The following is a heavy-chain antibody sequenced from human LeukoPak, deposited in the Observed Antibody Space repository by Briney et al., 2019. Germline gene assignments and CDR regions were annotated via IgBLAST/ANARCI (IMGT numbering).Heavy chain of an antibody. D-gene: IGHD3-10*01. V-gene: IGHV4-59*08. CDR3: ARFGITVVRGGKYYFDY. Sequence: SETLSLTCTVSGGSISNYYWSWIRQPPVKGLEWIGHIYYSGATKYNPSLKSRITISVDTSKNQFSLMLSSVTAADTAVYYCARFGITVVRGGKYYFDYWGQGTLVTVSS. CDR2: IYYSGAT. CDR1: GGSISNYY. J-gene: IGHJ4*02.